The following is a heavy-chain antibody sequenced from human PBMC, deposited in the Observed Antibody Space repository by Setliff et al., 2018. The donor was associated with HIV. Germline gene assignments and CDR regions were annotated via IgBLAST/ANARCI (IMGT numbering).Heavy chain of an antibody. CDR3: ARSYNFWSGYYTPGAFDI. Sequence: SLRLSCAASGFTFSSYSMNWVRQAPGKGLEWVSSISSSSSYIYYADSVKGRFTISRDNAKNSLYLQMNSLRAEDTAVYYCARSYNFWSGYYTPGAFDIWGQGTMVTVSS. D-gene: IGHD3-3*01. CDR1: GFTFSSYS. V-gene: IGHV3-21*01. J-gene: IGHJ3*02. CDR2: ISSSSSYI.